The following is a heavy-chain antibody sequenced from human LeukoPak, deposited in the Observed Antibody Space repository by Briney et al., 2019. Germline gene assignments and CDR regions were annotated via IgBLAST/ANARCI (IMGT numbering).Heavy chain of an antibody. J-gene: IGHJ5*02. CDR3: ARSGITIFGVVTMNWFDP. CDR1: GGSISSYY. CDR2: IYYSGST. Sequence: SETLSLTCTVSGGSISSYYWSWIRQPPGKGLEWIGYIYYSGSTNYNPALKSRVTISVDTSKNQFSLKLSSVTAADTAVYYCARSGITIFGVVTMNWFDPWGQGTLVTVSS. V-gene: IGHV4-59*01. D-gene: IGHD3-3*01.